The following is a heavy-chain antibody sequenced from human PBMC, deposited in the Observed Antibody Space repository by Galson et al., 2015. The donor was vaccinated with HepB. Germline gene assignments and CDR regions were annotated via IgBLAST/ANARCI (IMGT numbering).Heavy chain of an antibody. J-gene: IGHJ4*02. Sequence: SLRLSCAASGFTFSSYGMHWVRQAPGKGLEWVAVISYDGSNKYYADSVKGRFTISRDNSKNTLYLQMNSLRAEDTAVYYCAKNFDLRFYYFDYWGQGTLVTVSS. CDR2: ISYDGSNK. CDR1: GFTFSSYG. D-gene: IGHD3-9*01. CDR3: AKNFDLRFYYFDY. V-gene: IGHV3-30*18.